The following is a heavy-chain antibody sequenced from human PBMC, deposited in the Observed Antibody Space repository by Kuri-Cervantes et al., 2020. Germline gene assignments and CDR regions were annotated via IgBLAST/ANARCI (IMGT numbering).Heavy chain of an antibody. Sequence: GESLKISCAASGFTFSSYAMHWVRQAPGKGLEWVAVISYDGSNKYYADSVKGRFTISRDNSKNTLYLQMNSLRAEDTAVYYCAREDRSYLLRYWGQGTLVTVSS. CDR3: AREDRSYLLRY. V-gene: IGHV3-30-3*01. D-gene: IGHD1-26*01. CDR1: GFTFSSYA. J-gene: IGHJ4*02. CDR2: ISYDGSNK.